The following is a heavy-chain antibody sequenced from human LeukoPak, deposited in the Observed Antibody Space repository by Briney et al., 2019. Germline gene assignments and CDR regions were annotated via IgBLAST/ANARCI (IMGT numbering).Heavy chain of an antibody. CDR3: ATARDTSSWYY. Sequence: GGSLRLSCAASGFTFRDYYMSWIRQAPGKRLEWISYISSSADTMYYADSVKGRFTVSRDNAKNSLYLQMNTLRAEDTAVYYCATARDTSSWYYWGQGTLVTVSS. CDR1: GFTFRDYY. D-gene: IGHD6-13*01. CDR2: ISSSADTM. J-gene: IGHJ4*02. V-gene: IGHV3-11*04.